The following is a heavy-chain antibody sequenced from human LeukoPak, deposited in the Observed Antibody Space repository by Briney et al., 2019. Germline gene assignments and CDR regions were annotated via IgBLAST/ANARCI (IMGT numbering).Heavy chain of an antibody. CDR1: GYTFTGFY. Sequence: ASVKVSCKASGYTFTGFYMHWVRQAPGQGLEWMGWINPNSGDTNYAQKFQGRVTMTRDTSISTAYMELSRLRSDDTAVYYCARDVRRNNSSHIDCWGQGALVTVSS. D-gene: IGHD6-13*01. CDR3: ARDVRRNNSSHIDC. CDR2: INPNSGDT. V-gene: IGHV1-2*02. J-gene: IGHJ4*02.